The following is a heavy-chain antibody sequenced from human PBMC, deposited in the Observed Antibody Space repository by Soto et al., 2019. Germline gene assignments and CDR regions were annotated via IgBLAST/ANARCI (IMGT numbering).Heavy chain of an antibody. J-gene: IGHJ5*02. Sequence: GSLRLSCVASGFTFRSYAMSWVRQAPGKGLEWVSGLTGSGSSTYYADSVQDRFTISRDNSQSTLYLQMNSLRADDTAVYFCAKGALNYFDPWGQGTLVTVSS. D-gene: IGHD1-7*01. V-gene: IGHV3-23*01. CDR2: LTGSGSST. CDR3: AKGALNYFDP. CDR1: GFTFRSYA.